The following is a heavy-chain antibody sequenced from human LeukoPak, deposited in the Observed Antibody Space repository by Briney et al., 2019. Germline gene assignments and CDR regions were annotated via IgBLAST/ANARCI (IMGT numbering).Heavy chain of an antibody. CDR3: ARAKAAAGQYYFDY. CDR2: IYYSGST. Sequence: NASETLSLTCTVSGGSISTSSYYWGWIRQPPGKGLEWIGSIYYSGSTYYSPSLKSRVTISVDTSNNQFSLRLSSVTAADTAVYYYARAKAAAGQYYFDYWGQGTLVTVSS. J-gene: IGHJ4*02. V-gene: IGHV4-39*02. CDR1: GGSISTSSYY. D-gene: IGHD6-13*01.